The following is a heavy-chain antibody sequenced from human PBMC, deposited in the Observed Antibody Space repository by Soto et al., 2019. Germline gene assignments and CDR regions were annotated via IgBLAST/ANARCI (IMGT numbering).Heavy chain of an antibody. CDR1: GFSLTANGVG. CDR3: AHSVYFDD. V-gene: IGHV2-5*02. J-gene: IGHJ4*02. CDR2: IYWDGDR. Sequence: QITLKESGPTLVKPTQTLTLTCTVSGFSLTANGVGVAWIRQPPGQALQWLALIYWDGDRRYSPSLKSRLSISMDTTKNQVVLRMTNLDPVDTATYYCAHSVYFDDWGPGIRVTVPS.